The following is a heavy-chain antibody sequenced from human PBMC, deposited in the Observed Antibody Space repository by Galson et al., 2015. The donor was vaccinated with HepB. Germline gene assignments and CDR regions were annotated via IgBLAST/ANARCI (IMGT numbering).Heavy chain of an antibody. V-gene: IGHV3-23*01. CDR2: ISGSGGST. J-gene: IGHJ4*02. CDR1: GFTFSSYA. Sequence: SLRLSCAASGFTFSSYAMSWVRQAPGKGLEWVSAISGSGGSTYYADSVKGRFTVSRDNSKNTLYLQMNSLRAEDTAVYYCAKKGDPVLRYFDWYFDYWGQGTLVTVSS. CDR3: AKKGDPVLRYFDWYFDY. D-gene: IGHD3-9*01.